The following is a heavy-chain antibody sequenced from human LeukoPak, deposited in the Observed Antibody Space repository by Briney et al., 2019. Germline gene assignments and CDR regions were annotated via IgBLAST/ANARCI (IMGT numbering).Heavy chain of an antibody. D-gene: IGHD2-2*01. Sequence: ASVKVSCKASGYTFTGYYMQWVRQAPGQGLKWMGRINPNSGGTNYAQKFQGRVTMTRDTSISTAYMELSRLRSDDTAVYYCARTLGYCSSTSCYLFDYWGQGTLVTVSS. CDR3: ARTLGYCSSTSCYLFDY. V-gene: IGHV1-2*06. J-gene: IGHJ4*02. CDR2: INPNSGGT. CDR1: GYTFTGYY.